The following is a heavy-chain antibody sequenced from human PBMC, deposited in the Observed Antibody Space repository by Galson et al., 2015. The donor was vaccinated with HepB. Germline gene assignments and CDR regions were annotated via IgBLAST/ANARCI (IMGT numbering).Heavy chain of an antibody. CDR2: ISTYNGDT. D-gene: IGHD5-12*01. Sequence: SVKVSCKASGYSFTRFGISWVRQAPGQGLQWMGRISTYNGDTKSARKLQGRVTLTTDTSTSTAFMELRSLRSDDTAIYYCARDLNSGYGHLGYWGPGTLVTVSS. V-gene: IGHV1-18*04. CDR3: ARDLNSGYGHLGY. CDR1: GYSFTRFG. J-gene: IGHJ4*02.